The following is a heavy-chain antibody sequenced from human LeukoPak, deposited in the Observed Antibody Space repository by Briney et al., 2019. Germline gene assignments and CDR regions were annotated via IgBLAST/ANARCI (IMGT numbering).Heavy chain of an antibody. CDR2: VHYSETT. J-gene: IGHJ4*02. CDR1: GGSISSSNYY. CDR3: ARRPTYQPIDF. D-gene: IGHD2-2*01. Sequence: SSETLSLTCTVSGGSISSSNYYWGWIRQPPGKGLEWIASVHYSETTYYNPSLKSRVTISVDTSKNHFSLKLSSVTATDTAVYYCARRPTYQPIDFWGQGTLVTVSS. V-gene: IGHV4-39*02.